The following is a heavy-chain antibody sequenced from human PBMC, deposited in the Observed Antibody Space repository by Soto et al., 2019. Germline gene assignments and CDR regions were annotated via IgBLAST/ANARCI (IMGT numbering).Heavy chain of an antibody. CDR3: ARVFLGCSSTSCLDS. CDR1: GGSFSGYY. J-gene: IGHJ4*02. D-gene: IGHD2-2*01. Sequence: SETLSLTCAVYGGSFSGYYWSWIRQPPGKGLEWIGEINHSGSTNYNPSLKSRVTISVDTSKNQFSLKLSSVTAADTAVYYCARVFLGCSSTSCLDSWGQGTLVTVSS. V-gene: IGHV4-34*01. CDR2: INHSGST.